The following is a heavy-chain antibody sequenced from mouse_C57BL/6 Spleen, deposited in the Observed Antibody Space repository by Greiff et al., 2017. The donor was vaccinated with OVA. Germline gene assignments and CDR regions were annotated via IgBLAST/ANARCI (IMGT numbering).Heavy chain of an antibody. CDR2: ISYSGST. Sequence: VQLKESGPGMVKPSQSLSLTCTVTGYSITSGYDWHWIRHFPGNKLEWMGYISYSGSTNYNPSLKSRISITHDTSKNHFFLKLNSVTTEDTATYDCATTGTGDYFDYWGQGTTLTVSS. CDR1: GYSITSGYD. J-gene: IGHJ2*01. D-gene: IGHD4-1*02. CDR3: ATTGTGDYFDY. V-gene: IGHV3-1*01.